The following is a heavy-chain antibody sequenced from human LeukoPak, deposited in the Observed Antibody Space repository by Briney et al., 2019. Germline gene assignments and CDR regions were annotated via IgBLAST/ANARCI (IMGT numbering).Heavy chain of an antibody. CDR3: ARDGSGSVDY. Sequence: SETLSPTCAVYGGSFSGYYWSWIRQPPGKGLEWIGEIHHSGGTNYNPSLKSRVTISLDTSKNHLSLKLSSVTAADTAVYYCARDGSGSVDYWGQGTLVTVSS. CDR2: IHHSGGT. V-gene: IGHV4-34*01. CDR1: GGSFSGYY. D-gene: IGHD3-10*01. J-gene: IGHJ4*02.